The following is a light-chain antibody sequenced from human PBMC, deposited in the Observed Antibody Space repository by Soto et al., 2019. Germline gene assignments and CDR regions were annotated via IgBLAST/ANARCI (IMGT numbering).Light chain of an antibody. J-gene: IGKJ2*01. V-gene: IGKV3-15*01. CDR3: QQYNNWPYA. CDR2: GAS. Sequence: EIVMTQSPATLSVSPGDRATLSCRASQSVRSYLAWYQQKPGQSPRLLISGASTRATGFPARFSGSGPGTEFTLTISNLQSEDFAVYFCQQYNNWPYAFGQGTKVDIK. CDR1: QSVRSY.